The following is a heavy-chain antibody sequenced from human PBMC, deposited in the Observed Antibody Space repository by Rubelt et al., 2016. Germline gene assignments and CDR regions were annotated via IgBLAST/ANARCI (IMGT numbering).Heavy chain of an antibody. D-gene: IGHD3-3*01. Sequence: VQLLESGGGLVQPGGSLRLSCAASGFTFRTYGMHWVRQAPGKGLEWVAVIWYDGSDKYYADSVKGRFTISRDNSKNTPYRQMNTLGAEDTAVYYCATVANGNTIAFDIWGQGTMVTVSS. CDR3: ATVANGNTIAFDI. CDR1: GFTFRTYG. CDR2: IWYDGSDK. V-gene: IGHV3-33*01. J-gene: IGHJ3*02.